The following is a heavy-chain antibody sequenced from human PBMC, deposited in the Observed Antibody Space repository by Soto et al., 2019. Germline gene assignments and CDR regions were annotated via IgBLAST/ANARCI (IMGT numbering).Heavy chain of an antibody. CDR3: ARLVGVAISP. CDR2: ISPGSRYP. Sequence: GGSLRLSCAGSGFTFGDSYMSWIRQAPGKGLEWLSYISPGSRYPAYADSVKGRFTISRDNAKRSLYLQMMSLTAADTAVYYCARLVGVAISPWGQGTLVTVSS. D-gene: IGHD2-21*01. CDR1: GFTFGDSY. V-gene: IGHV3-11*03. J-gene: IGHJ4*02.